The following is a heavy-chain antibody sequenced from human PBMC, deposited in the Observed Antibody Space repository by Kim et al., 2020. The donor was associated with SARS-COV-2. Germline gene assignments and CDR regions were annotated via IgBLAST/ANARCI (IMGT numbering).Heavy chain of an antibody. V-gene: IGHV3-15*01. CDR1: GFTFSNAW. J-gene: IGHJ4*02. CDR3: TTDFHSITMVRGVILTPRMGDELFDY. Sequence: GGSLRLSCAASGFTFSNAWMSWVRQAPGKGLEWVGRIKSKTDGGTTDYAAPVKGRFTISRDDSKNTLYLQMNSLKTEDTAVYYCTTDFHSITMVRGVILTPRMGDELFDYWGQGTLVTVSS. D-gene: IGHD3-10*01. CDR2: IKSKTDGGTT.